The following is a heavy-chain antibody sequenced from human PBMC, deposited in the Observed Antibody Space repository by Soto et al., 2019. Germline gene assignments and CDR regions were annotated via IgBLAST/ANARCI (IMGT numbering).Heavy chain of an antibody. Sequence: SETLSLTCTVSGGSISSGGYYWSWIRQHPGKGLEWIGYIYYSGSTYYNPSLKSRVTISVDTSKNQFSLKLSSVTAADTAVYYCARTPYCTNGVCYPYYYYYMDVWGNGTTVTVSS. V-gene: IGHV4-31*03. J-gene: IGHJ6*03. D-gene: IGHD2-8*01. CDR1: GGSISSGGYY. CDR3: ARTPYCTNGVCYPYYYYYMDV. CDR2: IYYSGST.